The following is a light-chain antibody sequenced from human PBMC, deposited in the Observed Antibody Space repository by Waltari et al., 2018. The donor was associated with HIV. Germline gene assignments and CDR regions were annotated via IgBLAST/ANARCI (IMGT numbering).Light chain of an antibody. CDR3: QSYDNVLTAVI. Sequence: QSVLTQPPSVSGAPGQTVTGSCTGSPSNTGANFAVHWYQHLPGTAPKLLIYGNNNRPSGVPSRFSGSRSGSSASLAITGLQAEDEADYYCQSYDNVLTAVIFGGGTKVTVL. CDR1: PSNTGANFA. CDR2: GNN. J-gene: IGLJ2*01. V-gene: IGLV1-40*01.